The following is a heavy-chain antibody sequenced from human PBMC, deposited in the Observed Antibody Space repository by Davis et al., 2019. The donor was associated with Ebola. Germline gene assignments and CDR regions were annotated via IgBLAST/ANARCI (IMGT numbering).Heavy chain of an antibody. V-gene: IGHV1-69*10. CDR1: GYTFTGYY. CDR3: ASGLVRGESYWYFDL. Sequence: SVQVSCKASGYTFTGYYMHWVRQAPGQGLEWMGGIIPILGIANYAQKFQGRVTITADESTSTAYMELSSLRSEDTAVYYCASGLVRGESYWYFDLWGRGTLVTVSS. D-gene: IGHD6-6*01. CDR2: IIPILGIA. J-gene: IGHJ2*01.